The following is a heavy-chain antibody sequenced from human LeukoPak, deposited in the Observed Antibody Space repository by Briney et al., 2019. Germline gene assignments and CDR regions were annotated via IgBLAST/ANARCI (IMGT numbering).Heavy chain of an antibody. J-gene: IGHJ5*02. CDR2: MNPNSGNT. V-gene: IGHV1-8*01. CDR1: GYTFTGYD. D-gene: IGHD5/OR15-5a*01. CDR3: ARNLRRTNWFDP. Sequence: GASVKVSCKASGYTFTGYDINWVRQATGQGLEWMGWMNPNSGNTGYAQKFQGRVTMTRNTSISTAYMELSSLRSEDTTVYYCARNLRRTNWFDPWGQGTLVTVSS.